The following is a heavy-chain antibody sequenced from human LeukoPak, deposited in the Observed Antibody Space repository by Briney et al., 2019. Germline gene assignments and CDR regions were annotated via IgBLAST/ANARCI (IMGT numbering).Heavy chain of an antibody. Sequence: PGGPLRLSCAASGFTFSSYSMNWVRQAPGKGLEWVSSISSSSSYIYYADSVKGRFTISRDNAKNSLYLQMNSLRAEDTAVYYCARPRDGAFDIWGQGTMVTVSS. CDR2: ISSSSSYI. V-gene: IGHV3-21*01. J-gene: IGHJ3*02. CDR1: GFTFSSYS. CDR3: ARPRDGAFDI.